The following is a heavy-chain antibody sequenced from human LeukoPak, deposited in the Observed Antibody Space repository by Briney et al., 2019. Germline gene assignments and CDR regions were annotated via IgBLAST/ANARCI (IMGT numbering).Heavy chain of an antibody. CDR2: IYHSGST. J-gene: IGHJ4*02. V-gene: IGHV4-39*07. D-gene: IGHD3-9*01. CDR3: ARVPGDILTGYASLFDY. Sequence: SGTLSLTCSVSGGSISSSSFYWAWIRQPPGKGLEWIGSIYHSGSTYYNPSLKSRVTISVDTSKNQFSLKLSSVTAADTAVYYCARVPGDILTGYASLFDYWGQGTLVTVSS. CDR1: GGSISSSSFY.